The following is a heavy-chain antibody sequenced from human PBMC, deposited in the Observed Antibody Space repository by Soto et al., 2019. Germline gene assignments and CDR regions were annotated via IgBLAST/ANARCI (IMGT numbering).Heavy chain of an antibody. CDR3: ARPSNYYDSSGSYYFDY. Sequence: PSETLSLTCTVSGGSISSSSYYWGWIRQPPGKGLEWIGSIYYSGSTYYNPSLKSRVTISVDTSKNQFSLKLSSVTAADTAVYYCARPSNYYDSSGSYYFDYWGQGTLVTVSS. J-gene: IGHJ4*02. CDR2: IYYSGST. D-gene: IGHD3-22*01. V-gene: IGHV4-39*01. CDR1: GGSISSSSYY.